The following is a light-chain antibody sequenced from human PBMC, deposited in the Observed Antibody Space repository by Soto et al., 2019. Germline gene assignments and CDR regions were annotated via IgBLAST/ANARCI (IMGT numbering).Light chain of an antibody. CDR1: TGAVTSGHY. V-gene: IGLV7-46*01. Sequence: VVTQEPSLTVSPGGTVTLTCGSSTGAVTSGHYPYWFQQKPGQAPRTLIYDTNNKHSWTPARFSGSLLGGKAALTLSGAQPEDEAEYYCLLSYSNARVFGGGTKLTVL. CDR3: LLSYSNARV. J-gene: IGLJ2*01. CDR2: DTN.